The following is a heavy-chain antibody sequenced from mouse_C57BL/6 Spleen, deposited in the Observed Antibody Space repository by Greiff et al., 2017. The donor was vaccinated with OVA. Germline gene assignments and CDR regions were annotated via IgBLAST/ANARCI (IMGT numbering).Heavy chain of an antibody. CDR2: IYPRSGNT. CDR3: ARDYDYYFDY. Sequence: VQLVESGAELARPGASVKLSCKASGYIFTSYGISWVKQRTGQGLEWIGEIYPRSGNTYYNEKFKGKATLTADKSSSTAYMELRSLTSEDSAVYFCARDYDYYFDYWGQGTTLTVSS. V-gene: IGHV1-81*01. D-gene: IGHD2-4*01. J-gene: IGHJ2*01. CDR1: GYIFTSYG.